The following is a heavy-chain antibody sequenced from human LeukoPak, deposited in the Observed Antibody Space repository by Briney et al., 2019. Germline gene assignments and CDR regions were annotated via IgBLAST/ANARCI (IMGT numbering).Heavy chain of an antibody. CDR3: ARALDSGWPKPFDY. V-gene: IGHV4-39*01. D-gene: IGHD6-19*01. CDR1: GGSISSSSYY. J-gene: IGHJ4*02. Sequence: SETLSLSCTVSGGSISSSSYYWGWIRQPPGKGLEWIGSIYYSGTTYYNPSLKSRVTISVDTSKNQFSLKLSSVTAADTAVYYCARALDSGWPKPFDYWGQGTLVTVSS. CDR2: IYYSGTT.